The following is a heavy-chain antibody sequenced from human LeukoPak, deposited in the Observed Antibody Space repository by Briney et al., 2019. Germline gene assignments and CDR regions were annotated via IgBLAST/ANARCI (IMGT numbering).Heavy chain of an antibody. J-gene: IGHJ3*02. D-gene: IGHD3-22*01. V-gene: IGHV3-53*01. CDR2: IYPGGNI. CDR3: VKGPRYYDDSGFHYGVFDM. Sequence: GGSLRLSCAASEVTVTNNYMRWVRQAPGKGLQWVSVIYPGGNIYYADSVKGRFNISRDNSKNTLSLQINSLTADDTAVYYCVKGPRYYDDSGFHYGVFDMWGQGTLVTVSS. CDR1: EVTVTNNY.